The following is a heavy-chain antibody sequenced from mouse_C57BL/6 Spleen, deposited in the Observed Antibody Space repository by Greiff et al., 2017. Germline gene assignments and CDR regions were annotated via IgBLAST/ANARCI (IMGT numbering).Heavy chain of an antibody. CDR2: IYPGSGST. J-gene: IGHJ4*01. CDR3: ARREAYYDYENYAVDY. Sequence: QVQLQQPGAELVKPGASVKMSCKASGYTFTSYWITWVKQRPGQGLEWIGDIYPGSGSTNYNEKFKSKATLTVDTSSSTAYMQLSSLTTEDSAVYYWARREAYYDYENYAVDYWGQGTSVTVSS. V-gene: IGHV1-55*01. D-gene: IGHD2-4*01. CDR1: GYTFTSYW.